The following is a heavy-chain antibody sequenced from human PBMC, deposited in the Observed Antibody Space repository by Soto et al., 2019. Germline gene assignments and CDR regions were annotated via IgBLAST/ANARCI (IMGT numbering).Heavy chain of an antibody. Sequence: QPGGSLRLSCAASGFTFSNYGMHWVRQAPGKGLEWVAIIWYDGSNKYYADSVKDRFTISRDNSKNTVSLQMNSLRAEDTAMYYCAAGEPLNYRGQGTLVTVS. D-gene: IGHD3-10*01. CDR1: GFTFSNYG. CDR2: IWYDGSNK. V-gene: IGHV3-33*01. J-gene: IGHJ4*02. CDR3: AAGEPLNY.